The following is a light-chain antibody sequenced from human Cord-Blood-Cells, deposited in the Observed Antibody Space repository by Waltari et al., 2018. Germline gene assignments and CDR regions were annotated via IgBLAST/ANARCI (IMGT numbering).Light chain of an antibody. CDR2: AAS. V-gene: IGKV1-39*01. CDR1: QSISSY. Sequence: DIQMTQSPSSLSASVGDSVTITCRASQSISSYLNWYQQKPGKAPKLLIYAASSLQSGVPSRFSGSGSGTDCTLTISSLQPEDFATYYCQQSYSTPPTFGRGTKVEIK. CDR3: QQSYSTPPT. J-gene: IGKJ1*01.